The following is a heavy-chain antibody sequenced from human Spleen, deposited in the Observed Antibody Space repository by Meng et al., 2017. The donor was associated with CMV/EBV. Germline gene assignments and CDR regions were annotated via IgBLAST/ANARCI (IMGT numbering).Heavy chain of an antibody. CDR1: GYRFTNYW. V-gene: IGHV3-73*01. J-gene: IGHJ4*02. CDR3: TPDPYYGAKGGDY. D-gene: IGHD3-10*01. CDR2: IRSRPNSYAT. Sequence: GESLKISCKASGYRFTNYWIGWVRQASGKGLEWVGRIRSRPNSYATAYTASVKGRFTISRDDSKNTAYLQMNSLKTEDTAVYYCTPDPYYGAKGGDYWGQGTLVTVSS.